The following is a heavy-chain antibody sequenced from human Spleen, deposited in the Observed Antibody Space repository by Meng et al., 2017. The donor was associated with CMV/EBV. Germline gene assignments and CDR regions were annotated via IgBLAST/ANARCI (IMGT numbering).Heavy chain of an antibody. V-gene: IGHV3-23*01. Sequence: GGSLRLSCAASGFIFSTCGMVWVRQAPGKGLEWVSGISVSGGNTFYAASVEGRFTVSRDNSKNTLYLQMNSLRAEDTAVYYCAKDLNGDRGYWGQGTLVTVSS. J-gene: IGHJ4*02. CDR2: ISVSGGNT. CDR3: AKDLNGDRGY. CDR1: GFIFSTCG. D-gene: IGHD4-17*01.